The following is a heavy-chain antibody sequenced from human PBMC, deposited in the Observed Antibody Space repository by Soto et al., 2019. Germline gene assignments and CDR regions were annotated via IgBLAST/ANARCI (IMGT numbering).Heavy chain of an antibody. CDR2: IYYSGST. J-gene: IGHJ5*02. CDR3: ATAFRYNWNTYNWFDP. CDR1: GGSISSGGYY. V-gene: IGHV4-31*03. D-gene: IGHD1-20*01. Sequence: TSETLSLTCTVSGGSISSGGYYWSWIRQHPGKGLEWIGYIYYSGSTYYNPSLKSRVTISVDTSKNQFSLKLSSVTAADTAVYYCATAFRYNWNTYNWFDPWGQGTLVTVSS.